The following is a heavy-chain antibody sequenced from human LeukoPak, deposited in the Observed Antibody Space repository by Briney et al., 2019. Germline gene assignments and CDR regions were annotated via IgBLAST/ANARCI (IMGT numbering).Heavy chain of an antibody. D-gene: IGHD6-13*01. CDR3: AREGIAAAGYEVIADAFDI. CDR2: INPSGGST. Sequence: ASVKVSCKASGGTFSSYAISWVRQAPGQGLEWMGIINPSGGSTSYAQKFQGRVTMTRDTSTSTVYMELSSLRSEDTAVYYCAREGIAAAGYEVIADAFDIWGQGTMVTVSS. CDR1: GGTFSSYA. J-gene: IGHJ3*02. V-gene: IGHV1-46*01.